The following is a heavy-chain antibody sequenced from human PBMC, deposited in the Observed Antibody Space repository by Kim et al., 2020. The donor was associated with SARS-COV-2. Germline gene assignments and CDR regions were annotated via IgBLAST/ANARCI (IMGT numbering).Heavy chain of an antibody. D-gene: IGHD6-6*01. CDR1: GYTLTELS. CDR2: FDPEDGET. CDR3: ATTTAYSSSSWFDP. J-gene: IGHJ5*02. Sequence: ASVKVSCKVSGYTLTELSMHWVRQAPGKGLEWMGGFDPEDGETIYAQKFQGRVTMTEDTSPDTAYMELSSLRSEDTAVYYCATTTAYSSSSWFDPWGQGTLVTVSS. V-gene: IGHV1-24*01.